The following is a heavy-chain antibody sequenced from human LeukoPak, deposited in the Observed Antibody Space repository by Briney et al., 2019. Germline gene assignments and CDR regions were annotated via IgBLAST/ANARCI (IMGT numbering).Heavy chain of an antibody. J-gene: IGHJ4*02. Sequence: SETLSLTCTVSGGSISSSSYYWGWIRQPPGKGLEWIGYIYYSGSTNYNPSLKSRVTISVDTSKNQFSLKLSSVTAADTAVYYCARARWLQFQFDYWGQGTLVTVSS. CDR1: GGSISSSSYY. CDR3: ARARWLQFQFDY. V-gene: IGHV4-61*05. D-gene: IGHD5-24*01. CDR2: IYYSGST.